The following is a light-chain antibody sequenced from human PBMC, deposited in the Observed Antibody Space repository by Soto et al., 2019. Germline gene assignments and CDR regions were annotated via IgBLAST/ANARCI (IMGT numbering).Light chain of an antibody. CDR2: EVR. CDR3: RAYTARSTLV. Sequence: QSVLTQPASVSGSAGQSITISCSGTMRDVGAYNLVSWYQQHPGTAPKLIIYEVRNRPSGISSRFSGSRSGNTASLTISGLQSEDEGDYYCRAYTARSTLVLGGGTK. J-gene: IGLJ3*02. CDR1: MRDVGAYNL. V-gene: IGLV2-14*01.